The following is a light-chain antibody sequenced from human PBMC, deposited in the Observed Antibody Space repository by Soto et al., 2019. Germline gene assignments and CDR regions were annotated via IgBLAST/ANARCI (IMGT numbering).Light chain of an antibody. CDR2: DAT. J-gene: IGKJ2*01. CDR3: LQYNTFPHA. Sequence: DIQGTQFPSTLSASVGDRVTLTCRASQIIANWLAWYQQRPGKAPTLVIFDATKLQTGVPARFSASVSGAEFTLTISSLQPEDFATYYCLQYNTFPHAFGPGTRLEIQ. V-gene: IGKV1-5*01. CDR1: QIIANW.